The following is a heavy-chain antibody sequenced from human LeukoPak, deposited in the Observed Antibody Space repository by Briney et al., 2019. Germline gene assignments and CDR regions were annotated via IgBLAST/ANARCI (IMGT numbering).Heavy chain of an antibody. CDR1: GLTFSSYG. Sequence: GGSLRLSCAASGLTFSSYGMHWVRQAPGKGLEWVAVISYDGSNKYYADSVKGRFTISRDNSKNTLYLQINSLRVEDTAVYYCARDQLGAVLSFDYWGQGTLVTVSS. V-gene: IGHV3-30*03. J-gene: IGHJ4*02. D-gene: IGHD1-1*01. CDR3: ARDQLGAVLSFDY. CDR2: ISYDGSNK.